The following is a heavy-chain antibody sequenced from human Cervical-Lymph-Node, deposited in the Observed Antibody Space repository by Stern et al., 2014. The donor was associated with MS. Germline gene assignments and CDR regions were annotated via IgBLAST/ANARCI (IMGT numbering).Heavy chain of an antibody. CDR2: IIPIFGST. D-gene: IGHD1-1*01. Sequence: VQLVESGAEVKKPGSSVKVSCKASGGTFINYAISWVRQAPGQGLAWIGGIIPIFGSTHYAQRFQGRFIITADNSANTAYLEVSSLRFEDTGVYFCARDNDDNGMDVWGQGTTVTVSS. CDR1: GGTFINYA. J-gene: IGHJ6*02. V-gene: IGHV1-69*06. CDR3: ARDNDDNGMDV.